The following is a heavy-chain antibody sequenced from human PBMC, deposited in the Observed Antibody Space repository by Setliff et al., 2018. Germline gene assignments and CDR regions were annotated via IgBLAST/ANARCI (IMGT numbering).Heavy chain of an antibody. CDR1: GYTFTTYA. V-gene: IGHV1-18*01. CDR2: VHGYTGDT. CDR3: ARGNYGDPDY. D-gene: IGHD4-17*01. J-gene: IGHJ4*02. Sequence: GASVKVSCKASGYTFTTYAINWVRQAPGQGLEWMGWVHGYTGDTNYAQNLQGRVTMTTDTSTSTVYMEIRSLRSDDTAVYYCARGNYGDPDYWGQGTLVTVS.